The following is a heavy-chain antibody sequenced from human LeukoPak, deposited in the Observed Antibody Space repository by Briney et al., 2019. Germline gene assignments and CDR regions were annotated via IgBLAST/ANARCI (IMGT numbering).Heavy chain of an antibody. CDR2: ISAYNANT. Sequence: ASVKVSCTASVYTFTSYGISWVRQAPGQGLEWMGWISAYNANTNYAQKLQGRVTMTTDTSTSTAYMELRSLRSDDAAVYYCARDSRGYCSGGSCYSSSYFDFWGQGTLVTVSS. CDR1: VYTFTSYG. V-gene: IGHV1-18*01. J-gene: IGHJ4*02. D-gene: IGHD2-15*01. CDR3: ARDSRGYCSGGSCYSSSYFDF.